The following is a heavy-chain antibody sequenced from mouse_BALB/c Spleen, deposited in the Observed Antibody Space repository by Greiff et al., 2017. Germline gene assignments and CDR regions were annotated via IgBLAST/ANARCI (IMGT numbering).Heavy chain of an antibody. V-gene: IGHV5-4*02. CDR3: ARGTTAHYYAMDY. CDR2: ISDGGSYT. Sequence: EVKLVESGGGLVKPGGSLKLSCAASGFTFSDYYMYWVRQTPEKRLEWVATISDGGSYTYYPDSVKGRFTISRDNAKNNLYLQMSSLKSEDTAMYYCARGTTAHYYAMDYWGQGTSVTVSS. CDR1: GFTFSDYY. J-gene: IGHJ4*01. D-gene: IGHD1-2*01.